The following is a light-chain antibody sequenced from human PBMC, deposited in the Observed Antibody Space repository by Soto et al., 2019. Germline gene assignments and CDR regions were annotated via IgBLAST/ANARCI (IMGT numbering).Light chain of an antibody. Sequence: QTVVTQEPSLTVSPGGTVTLTCGSTTGAVTSGHYPYWFQQKPGQAPRTLIYDTVNRESWTPARFSGSLLGVKAALTLSGAQPEDEAEYYCMLSFNAAGVFGGGTKLTVL. CDR2: DTV. CDR1: TGAVTSGHY. CDR3: MLSFNAAGV. V-gene: IGLV7-46*01. J-gene: IGLJ3*02.